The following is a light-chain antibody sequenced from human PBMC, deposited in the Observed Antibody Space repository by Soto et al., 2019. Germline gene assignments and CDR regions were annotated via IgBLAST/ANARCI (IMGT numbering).Light chain of an antibody. Sequence: QYVLTQPRSVSGSPGQSVTISCTGTSNHVGGYNYVSWYQQHPGKAPKLMIYDVSKRPSGVPDRFSGSKSGNMASLTISGLQAEDEADYYCCSYAGSFVVFGGGTKVTVL. V-gene: IGLV2-11*01. CDR1: SNHVGGYNY. J-gene: IGLJ2*01. CDR2: DVS. CDR3: CSYAGSFVV.